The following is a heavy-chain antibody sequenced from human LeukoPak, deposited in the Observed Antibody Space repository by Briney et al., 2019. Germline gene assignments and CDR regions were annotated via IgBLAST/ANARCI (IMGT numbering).Heavy chain of an antibody. Sequence: PGRSLRLSCAASGFTFSSYAMHWVRQAPGKGLEWVAVISYDGSNKYYADSVKGRFTISRDNSKNTLYLQMNSLRAEDTAVYYCARDVSQLAYFDYWGQGTLVTVSS. J-gene: IGHJ4*02. CDR2: ISYDGSNK. V-gene: IGHV3-30-3*01. D-gene: IGHD6-6*01. CDR3: ARDVSQLAYFDY. CDR1: GFTFSSYA.